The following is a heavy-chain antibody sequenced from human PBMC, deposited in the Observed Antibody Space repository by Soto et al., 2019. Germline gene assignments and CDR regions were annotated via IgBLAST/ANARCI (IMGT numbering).Heavy chain of an antibody. Sequence: QVQLVQYGAEDNKPGSSVKVSCKASGGTFSSYTISWVRQAPGQGLEWMGRIIPILGIANYAQKFQGRVTITADESTSTAYMELSSLRSEDAAVYYCARLEGAVASKFPGRPDASDIWGQGTMVTVSS. CDR1: GGTFSSYT. J-gene: IGHJ3*02. D-gene: IGHD6-19*01. V-gene: IGHV1-69*02. CDR3: ARLEGAVASKFPGRPDASDI. CDR2: IIPILGIA.